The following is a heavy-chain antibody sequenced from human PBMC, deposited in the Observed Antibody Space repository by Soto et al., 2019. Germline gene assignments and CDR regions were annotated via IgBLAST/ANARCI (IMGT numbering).Heavy chain of an antibody. CDR1: GFTVSSSY. CDR3: ARDRVEVDGMVTYFDF. D-gene: IGHD2-21*02. Sequence: EVQLVETGGGLIQPGGSLRLSCVASGFTVSSSYMSWVRQAPGKGLEWVSVIYSGGGTYYADSVKGRFTISRDNSKNTLYLQMNSLRAEDTAVYYCARDRVEVDGMVTYFDFWGQGTLVTVSS. J-gene: IGHJ4*02. CDR2: IYSGGGT. V-gene: IGHV3-53*02.